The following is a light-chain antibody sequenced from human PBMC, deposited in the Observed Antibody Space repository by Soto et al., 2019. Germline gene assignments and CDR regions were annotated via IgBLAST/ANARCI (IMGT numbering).Light chain of an antibody. J-gene: IGLJ1*01. Sequence: HSALTQPASVSGSPGQSITISCTGTRSNVGSYKLVSWYQQHPGKAPKLMIFEVNKRPSGVSNRFSGSKSGNTASLTISGLKVEDEADYYCCSSGGSPTYVFGTGTKLTVL. CDR1: RSNVGSYKL. V-gene: IGLV2-23*02. CDR2: EVN. CDR3: CSSGGSPTYV.